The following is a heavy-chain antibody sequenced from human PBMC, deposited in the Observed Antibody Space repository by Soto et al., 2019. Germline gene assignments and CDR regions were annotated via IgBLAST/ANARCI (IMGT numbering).Heavy chain of an antibody. CDR3: SKGGSSCCFDC. Sequence: GESLKISCKGSGYSFTSYWIGWVRQMPGKGLEWMGIIYPGDSDTRYSPSFQGQVTISADKSISTAYLQLNSLRAEDTAIYYCSKGGSSCCFDCWGQGTQVTVSS. J-gene: IGHJ4*02. CDR1: GYSFTSYW. CDR2: IYPGDSDT. V-gene: IGHV5-51*01. D-gene: IGHD6-13*01.